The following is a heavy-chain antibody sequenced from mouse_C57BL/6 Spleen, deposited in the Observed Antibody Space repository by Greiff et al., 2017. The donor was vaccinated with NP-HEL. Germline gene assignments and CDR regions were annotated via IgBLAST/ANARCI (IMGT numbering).Heavy chain of an antibody. CDR1: GYTFTDYN. V-gene: IGHV1-18*01. CDR3: ARSAQLGRYFDY. D-gene: IGHD4-1*02. Sequence: EVQLQQSGPELVKPGASVKIPCKASGYTFTDYNMDWVKQSHGKSLEWIGDINPNNGGTIYNQKFKSKATLTVDKSSSTAYMGLRSLTSEDTAVYYCARSAQLGRYFDYWGQGTTLTVSS. CDR2: INPNNGGT. J-gene: IGHJ2*01.